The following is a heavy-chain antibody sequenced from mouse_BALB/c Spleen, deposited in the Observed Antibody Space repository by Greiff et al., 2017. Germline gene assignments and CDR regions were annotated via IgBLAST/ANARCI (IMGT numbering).Heavy chain of an antibody. Sequence: QVQLQQSGPGLVQPSQSLSITCTVSGFSLTSYGVHWVRQSPGKGLEWLGVIWSGGSTDYNAAFISRLSISKDNSKSQVFFKMNSLQANDTAIYYCARYYYGSSWDYYAMDYWCQGTSVTVSS. V-gene: IGHV2-2*02. J-gene: IGHJ4*01. CDR3: ARYYYGSSWDYYAMDY. CDR2: IWSGGST. CDR1: GFSLTSYG. D-gene: IGHD1-1*01.